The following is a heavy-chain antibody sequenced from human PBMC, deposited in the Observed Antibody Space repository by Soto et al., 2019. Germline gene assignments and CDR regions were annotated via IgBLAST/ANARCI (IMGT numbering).Heavy chain of an antibody. J-gene: IGHJ5*02. Sequence: SETLSLTCTVSGGSISSSSYYWGWIRQPPGKGLEWIGSIYYSGSTYYNPSLKSRVTISVDTSKNQFSLKLSSVTAADTAVYYCARHRRDQRIAGRYNWFDPWGQGTLVTVSS. V-gene: IGHV4-39*01. D-gene: IGHD2-21*01. CDR1: GGSISSSSYY. CDR3: ARHRRDQRIAGRYNWFDP. CDR2: IYYSGST.